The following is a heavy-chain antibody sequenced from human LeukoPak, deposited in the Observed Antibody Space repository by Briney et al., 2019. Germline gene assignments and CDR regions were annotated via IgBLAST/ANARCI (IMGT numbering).Heavy chain of an antibody. CDR2: ISYDGSNK. V-gene: IGHV3-30-3*01. Sequence: GGSLRLSCAASGFTFSSYAMHWVRQAPGKGLEWVAVISYDGSNKYYADSVKGRFTISRDNSKNTLYLQMNSLRAEDTAVYYCAREGLRDYPFDYWGQGTLVTVSS. CDR1: GFTFSSYA. CDR3: AREGLRDYPFDY. J-gene: IGHJ4*02. D-gene: IGHD5-12*01.